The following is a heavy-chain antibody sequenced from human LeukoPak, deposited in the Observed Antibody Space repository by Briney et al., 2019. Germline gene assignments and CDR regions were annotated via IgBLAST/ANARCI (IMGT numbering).Heavy chain of an antibody. Sequence: GGSLRLSCAASGFTFDDYAMHWVRQAPGKGLVWVSRINSDGSSTSYADSVKGRFTISRDNAKNTLYLQMNSLRAEDTAVYYCARDWHSSGYGLGYWGQGTLVTVSS. CDR3: ARDWHSSGYGLGY. CDR2: INSDGSST. J-gene: IGHJ4*02. D-gene: IGHD3-22*01. CDR1: GFTFDDYA. V-gene: IGHV3-74*01.